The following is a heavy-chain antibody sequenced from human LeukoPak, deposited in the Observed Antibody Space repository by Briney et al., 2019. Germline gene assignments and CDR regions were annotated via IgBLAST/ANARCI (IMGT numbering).Heavy chain of an antibody. CDR3: ARVPIFLYYDILTGYYNMPTKQAPDY. V-gene: IGHV3-7*01. J-gene: IGHJ4*02. CDR2: IKQDGSEK. CDR1: GFTFSSYW. D-gene: IGHD3-9*01. Sequence: GGSLRLSCAASGFTFSSYWMSWVRQAPGKGLEWVANIKQDGSEKYYVDSVKGRFTISRDNAKNSLYLQMNSLRAEDTAVYYCARVPIFLYYDILTGYYNMPTKQAPDYWGQGTLVTVSS.